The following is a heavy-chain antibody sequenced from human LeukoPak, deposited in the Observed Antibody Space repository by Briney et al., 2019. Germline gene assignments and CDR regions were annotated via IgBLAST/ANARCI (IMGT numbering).Heavy chain of an antibody. J-gene: IGHJ4*02. D-gene: IGHD6-19*01. CDR2: INHSGST. Sequence: SETLSLTCAVYGGSFSGYYWSWIRQPPGKGLEWIGEINHSGSTNYNPSLKSRVTISVDTSKNQFSLKLSSVTAADTAVYYCAKDSRSEWLAHYWGQGTLVTVSS. CDR3: AKDSRSEWLAHY. CDR1: GGSFSGYY. V-gene: IGHV4-34*01.